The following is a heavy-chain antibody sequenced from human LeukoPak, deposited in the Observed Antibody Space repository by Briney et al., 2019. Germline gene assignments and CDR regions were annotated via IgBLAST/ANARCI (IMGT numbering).Heavy chain of an antibody. J-gene: IGHJ4*02. CDR1: GYTFTGYY. CDR3: ARDLYCSSWYGYSY. D-gene: IGHD6-13*01. CDR2: INPNSGGT. Sequence: GASVKVSCKASGYTFTGYYMHWVRQAPGQGLEWMGRINPNSGGTNYAQKFQGRVTMTRDTSISTAYMELSRLRSDDTAAYYCARDLYCSSWYGYSYWGQGTLVTVSS. V-gene: IGHV1-2*06.